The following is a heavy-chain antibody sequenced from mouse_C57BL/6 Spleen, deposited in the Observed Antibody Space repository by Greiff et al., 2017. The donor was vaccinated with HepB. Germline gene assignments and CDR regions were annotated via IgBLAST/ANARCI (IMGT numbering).Heavy chain of an antibody. V-gene: IGHV5-4*01. CDR1: GFTFSSYA. D-gene: IGHD2-5*01. CDR3: ARESYHSSYGEDYFDY. J-gene: IGHJ2*01. Sequence: EVQLVESGGGLVKPGGSLKLSCAASGFTFSSYAMSWVRQTPEKRLEWVATISDGGSYTYYPDNVKGRFTISRDNAKNNLYLQMSHLKSEDTAMYYCARESYHSSYGEDYFDYWGQGTTLTVSS. CDR2: ISDGGSYT.